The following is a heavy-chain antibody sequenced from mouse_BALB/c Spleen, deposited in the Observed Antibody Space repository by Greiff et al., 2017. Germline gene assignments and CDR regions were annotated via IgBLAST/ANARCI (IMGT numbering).Heavy chain of an antibody. CDR3: ARGYGSSSWFAY. V-gene: IGHV5-9-4*01. D-gene: IGHD1-1*01. J-gene: IGHJ3*01. CDR1: GFTFSSYA. CDR2: ISSGGSYT. Sequence: EVKLMESGGGLVKPGGSLKLSCAASGFTFSSYAMSWVRQSPEKRLEWVAEISSGGSYTYYPDTVTGRFTISRDNAKNTLYLEMSSLRSEDTAMYYCARGYGSSSWFAYWGQGTLVTVSA.